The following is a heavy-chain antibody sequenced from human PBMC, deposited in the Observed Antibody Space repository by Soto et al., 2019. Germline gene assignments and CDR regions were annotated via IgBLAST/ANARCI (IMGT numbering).Heavy chain of an antibody. J-gene: IGHJ6*02. CDR2: IYYSGST. V-gene: IGHV4-31*03. D-gene: IGHD3-10*01. Sequence: QVQLQESGPGLVKPSQTLSLTCTVSGGSISSGGYYWSWIRQHPGKGLEWIGYIYYSGSTYYNPSLKSRVTISVDTSKNPFSLKLSSVTAAHTAGYYCASGITLGMDVWGQGTTVTVSS. CDR1: GGSISSGGYY. CDR3: ASGITLGMDV.